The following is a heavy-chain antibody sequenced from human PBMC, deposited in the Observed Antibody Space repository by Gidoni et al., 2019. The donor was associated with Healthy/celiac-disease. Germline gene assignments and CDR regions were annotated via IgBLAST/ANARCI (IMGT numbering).Heavy chain of an antibody. V-gene: IGHV3-30*18. CDR1: GFTFSRYG. CDR2: ISYDGSNK. CDR3: AKDRIFLEWSPFYGMDV. Sequence: VQLVESVGGVVQPGRSLRLSCAASGFTFSRYGMHWVRQAPGKGLEWVAVISYDGSNKYYADSVKGRFTISRDNSKNTLYLQMNSLRAEDTAVYYCAKDRIFLEWSPFYGMDVWGQGTTVTVSS. D-gene: IGHD3-3*01. J-gene: IGHJ6*02.